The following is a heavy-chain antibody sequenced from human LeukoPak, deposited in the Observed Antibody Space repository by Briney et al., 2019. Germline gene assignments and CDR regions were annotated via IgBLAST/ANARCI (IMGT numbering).Heavy chain of an antibody. Sequence: SETLSLTCTVSGGSISSGDYYWSWIRQPPGKGLEWIGEINHSGSTNYNPSLKSRVTISVDTSKNQFSLKLSSVTAADTAVYYCARGGESSSWYQYWGQGTLVTVSS. CDR3: ARGGESSSWYQY. D-gene: IGHD6-13*01. J-gene: IGHJ4*02. V-gene: IGHV4-39*07. CDR1: GGSISSGDYY. CDR2: INHSGST.